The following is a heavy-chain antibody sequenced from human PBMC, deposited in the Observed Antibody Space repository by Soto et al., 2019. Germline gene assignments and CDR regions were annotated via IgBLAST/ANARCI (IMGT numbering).Heavy chain of an antibody. Sequence: EVQLVESGGYLVQPGGSLRLSCVASGFTFSTSWMTWVRQAPGKGLEWVANIRPDGVDKYYVGSVKGRFTISKDNAENSLYLQMNNLRAEDTAVYYCARAIDYHFDYWGQGTLVTVSP. CDR2: IRPDGVDK. CDR1: GFTFSTSW. V-gene: IGHV3-7*04. D-gene: IGHD3-16*01. CDR3: ARAIDYHFDY. J-gene: IGHJ4*02.